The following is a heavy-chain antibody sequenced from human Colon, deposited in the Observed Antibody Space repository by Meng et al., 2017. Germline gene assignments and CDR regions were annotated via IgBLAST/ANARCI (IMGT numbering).Heavy chain of an antibody. CDR1: VGTISNYY. CDR3: AGDSSGYNWLDP. Sequence: QVQRRAAGTGLVKHSETPSITCTVTVGTISNYYWSWIRQPPGKGLEWIGYIYYSGTTTYNPSLKSRVTISIDTSKNQFSLKLNSVTAADTAVYYCAGDSSGYNWLDPWGQGTLVTVSS. D-gene: IGHD6-19*01. J-gene: IGHJ5*02. V-gene: IGHV4-59*01. CDR2: IYYSGTT.